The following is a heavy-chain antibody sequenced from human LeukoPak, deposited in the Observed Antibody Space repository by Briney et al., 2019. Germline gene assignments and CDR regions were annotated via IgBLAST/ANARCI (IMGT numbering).Heavy chain of an antibody. J-gene: IGHJ5*02. CDR1: GGSISSYY. Sequence: PSETLSLTCTVSGGSISSYYWSWIRQPPGKGLEWIGYIYYSGSTNYNPSLKSRVTTSVDTSKNQFSLKLSSVTAADTAVYYCARGSGGSSPNWFDPWGQGTLVTVSS. V-gene: IGHV4-59*01. D-gene: IGHD3-16*01. CDR2: IYYSGST. CDR3: ARGSGGSSPNWFDP.